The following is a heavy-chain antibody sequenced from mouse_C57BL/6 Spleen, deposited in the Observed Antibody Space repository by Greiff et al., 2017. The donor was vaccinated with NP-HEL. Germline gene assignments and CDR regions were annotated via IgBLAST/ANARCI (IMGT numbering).Heavy chain of an antibody. CDR2: INPSSGYT. D-gene: IGHD1-1*01. Sequence: VQLQQSGAELARPGASVKMSCKASGYTFTSYTMHWVKQRPGQGLEWIGYINPSSGYTKYNQKFKDKATLTADKSSSTAYMQLSSLTSEDSAVYYCAREETTVVRDFDYWGQGTTLTVSS. V-gene: IGHV1-4*01. CDR3: AREETTVVRDFDY. J-gene: IGHJ2*01. CDR1: GYTFTSYT.